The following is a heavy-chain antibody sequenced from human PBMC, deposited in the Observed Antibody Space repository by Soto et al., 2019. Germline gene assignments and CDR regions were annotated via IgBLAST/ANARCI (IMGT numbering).Heavy chain of an antibody. D-gene: IGHD4-17*01. J-gene: IGHJ6*03. V-gene: IGHV4-39*01. CDR1: GDSMSSSDYY. Sequence: PSETLSLTCAVSGDSMSSSDYYWGWIRQPPGKGLEWIGSIYYSGSTYYNPSLQSRVAISVDTSKNQFSLKLNSVTAADTAVYYCARLKRAGEYYYYYYMDVWGKGTTLTVSS. CDR2: IYYSGST. CDR3: ARLKRAGEYYYYYYMDV.